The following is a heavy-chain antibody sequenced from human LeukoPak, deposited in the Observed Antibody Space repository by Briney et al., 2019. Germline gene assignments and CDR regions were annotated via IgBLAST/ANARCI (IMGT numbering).Heavy chain of an antibody. D-gene: IGHD3-22*01. Sequence: PGGSLRLSCAVSGLTVSNVWMNWVRQAPGKGLEWVGRIKSKKDGGTTEFAAPVRGRFTISRDESQNTLYLQMNSLTSDDTAVYYCTQGSGFYYDYWGQGTLVTVSS. CDR2: IKSKKDGGTT. V-gene: IGHV3-15*07. J-gene: IGHJ4*02. CDR3: TQGSGFYYDY. CDR1: GLTVSNVW.